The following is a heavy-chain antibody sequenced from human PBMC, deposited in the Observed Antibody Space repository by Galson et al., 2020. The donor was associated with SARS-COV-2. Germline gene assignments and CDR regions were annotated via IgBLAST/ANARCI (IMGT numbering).Heavy chain of an antibody. CDR1: GFTFSSYS. J-gene: IGHJ6*02. D-gene: IGHD1-26*01. CDR2: ISSSSSYI. CDR3: ARVPIVGAPRSPYGMAV. V-gene: IGHV3-21*01. Sequence: GESLKISCAASGFTFSSYSMNWVRQAPGKGLEWVSSISSSSSYIYYADSVKGRFTISRDNAKNSLYLQMNSLRAEDTAVYYCARVPIVGAPRSPYGMAVWGQGTTVTVSS.